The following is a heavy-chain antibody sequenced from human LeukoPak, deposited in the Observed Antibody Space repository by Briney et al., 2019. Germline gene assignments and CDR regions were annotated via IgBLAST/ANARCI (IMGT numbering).Heavy chain of an antibody. Sequence: GGSLRLSCAASGFTFSSYGMHWVRQAPGKGLEWVAVISYDGSIKYYADSVKGRFTISRDNSKNTLYLQMNSLRTEDTAVYYCARDPGGVVITNRFDPWGQGALVTVSS. CDR1: GFTFSSYG. CDR3: ARDPGGVVITNRFDP. D-gene: IGHD3-3*01. CDR2: ISYDGSIK. J-gene: IGHJ5*02. V-gene: IGHV3-30*19.